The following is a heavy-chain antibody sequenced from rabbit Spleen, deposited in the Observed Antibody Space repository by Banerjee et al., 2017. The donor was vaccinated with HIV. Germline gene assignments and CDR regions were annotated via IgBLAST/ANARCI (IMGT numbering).Heavy chain of an antibody. CDR1: GFDFSAYTF. Sequence: LVEYGGDLVQPGASLTLTCTASGFDFSAYTFMCWVRQAPGKGLEWIACIDTGSRDFTYYVSWAKGRFTISKTSSTTVTLQMTSLTAADTATYFCARDTGSSFSSYGMDLWGPGTLGTVS. J-gene: IGHJ6*01. CDR3: ARDTGSSFSSYGMDL. V-gene: IGHV1S40*01. D-gene: IGHD8-1*01. CDR2: IDTGSRDFT.